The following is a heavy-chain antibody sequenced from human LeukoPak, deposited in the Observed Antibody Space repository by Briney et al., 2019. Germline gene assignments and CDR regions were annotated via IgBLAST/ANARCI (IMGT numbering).Heavy chain of an antibody. Sequence: ASVKVSCKASGYTFTSYGISWVRQAPGQGLEWMGWISAYNGNTNYAQKLQGRVTITTDTSTSTAYMELRSLRSDDTAVYYCARAVSLDGYNEGYFDYWGQGTLVTVSS. J-gene: IGHJ4*02. CDR2: ISAYNGNT. CDR3: ARAVSLDGYNEGYFDY. CDR1: GYTFTSYG. V-gene: IGHV1-18*01. D-gene: IGHD5-24*01.